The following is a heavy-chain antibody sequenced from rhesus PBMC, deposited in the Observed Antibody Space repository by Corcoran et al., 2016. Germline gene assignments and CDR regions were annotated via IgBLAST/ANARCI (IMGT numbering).Heavy chain of an antibody. CDR1: GFTFSSYG. CDR2: ISYDGAKK. Sequence: EVQLVESGGGLVQPGGSLRLSCAASGFTFSSYGIHWVRQAPGKGLGWVAAISYDGAKKYYADSVNDRFTISRANSQNILYLQMNNLKFEDTAVYFCARGYCISSPWSPDYWGQGVLVTVSS. D-gene: IGHD2-2*01. V-gene: IGHV3-54*02. J-gene: IGHJ4*01. CDR3: ARGYCISSPWSPDY.